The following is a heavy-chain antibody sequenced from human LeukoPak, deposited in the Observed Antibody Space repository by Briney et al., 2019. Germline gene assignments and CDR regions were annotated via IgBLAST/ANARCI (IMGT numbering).Heavy chain of an antibody. Sequence: GGSLRLSCAASGFIFSRYSMNWVRQTPGRGLEWVASISSSGNYMYYTDSVKGRFTISRDDAKDSLYLQMSSLRADDTAVYYCARARIAAAGTFYYYMDVWGKGTTVTVSS. J-gene: IGHJ6*03. CDR2: ISSSGNYM. CDR3: ARARIAAAGTFYYYMDV. V-gene: IGHV3-21*01. CDR1: GFIFSRYS. D-gene: IGHD6-13*01.